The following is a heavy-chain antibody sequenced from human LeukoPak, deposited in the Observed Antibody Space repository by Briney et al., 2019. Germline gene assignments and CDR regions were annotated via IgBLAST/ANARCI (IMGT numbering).Heavy chain of an antibody. V-gene: IGHV3-21*01. CDR3: ARACSSWYYFDY. CDR2: ISSSSSYI. J-gene: IGHJ4*02. CDR1: GFTFSSYS. D-gene: IGHD6-13*01. Sequence: GGSLRLSCAASGFTFSSYSMNWVRQAPGKGLEWVSSISSSSSYIYYADSVKGRFTISRDNAKNSLYLQMNSLRAEHTAVYYCARACSSWYYFDYWGQGTLVTVSS.